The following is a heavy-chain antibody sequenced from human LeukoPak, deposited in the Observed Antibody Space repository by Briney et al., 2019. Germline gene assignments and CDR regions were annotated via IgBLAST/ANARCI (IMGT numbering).Heavy chain of an antibody. J-gene: IGHJ4*02. CDR1: GFTVSSNY. Sequence: PGGSLRLSCAASGFTVSSNYMSWVRQAPGKGLEWVSVIYSGGSTYYADSVKGRFTISRDNSKNTLYLQMNSLRAEDTAVYYCARVFQWLPHHFDYWGQGTLVTVSS. V-gene: IGHV3-53*01. D-gene: IGHD5-12*01. CDR3: ARVFQWLPHHFDY. CDR2: IYSGGST.